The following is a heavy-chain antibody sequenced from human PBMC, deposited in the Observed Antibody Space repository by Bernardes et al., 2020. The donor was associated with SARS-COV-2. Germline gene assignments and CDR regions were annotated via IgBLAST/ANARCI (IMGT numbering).Heavy chain of an antibody. CDR3: AKDNWNLGFFYGVDV. V-gene: IGHV1-2*02. J-gene: IGHJ6*02. CDR1: GYSFTGHY. D-gene: IGHD1-20*01. CDR2: INTNSGGT. Sequence: ASVKVSCKASGYSFTGHYIHWIRQAPGQGLEWMGYINTNSGGTEYSQTFQGRVAMSRDTSITTAYMELTRLRSDDTAIYFCAKDNWNLGFFYGVDVWGQGTAVTVSS.